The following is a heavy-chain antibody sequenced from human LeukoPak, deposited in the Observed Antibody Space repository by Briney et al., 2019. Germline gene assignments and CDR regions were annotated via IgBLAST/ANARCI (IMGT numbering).Heavy chain of an antibody. CDR2: ISKSGITI. CDR1: GFSFSFSDSY. J-gene: IGHJ4*02. V-gene: IGHV3-11*01. CDR3: ARGPGNRGYFDY. D-gene: IGHD1-14*01. Sequence: GGSLILSCTASGFSFSFSDSYLIWIRQAPGKGLEWVSYISKSGITIYYPDSVKGRFTISRDNAKNSVYLQMNSLRAEDTAVYYCARGPGNRGYFDYWGQGTLVTVSS.